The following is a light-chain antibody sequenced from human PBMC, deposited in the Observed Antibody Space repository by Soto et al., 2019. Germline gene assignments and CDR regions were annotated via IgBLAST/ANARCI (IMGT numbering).Light chain of an antibody. J-gene: IGLJ2*01. Sequence: ALTQPASVSGSPGQSITISCTGTSSDVGGYNYVSWYQQHPGKAPKLMIYEVSNRPSGVSNRFSGSKSGNTASLTISGLQAEDEADYYCSSYTSSSSVVFGGGTKLTVL. CDR2: EVS. CDR3: SSYTSSSSVV. CDR1: SSDVGGYNY. V-gene: IGLV2-14*01.